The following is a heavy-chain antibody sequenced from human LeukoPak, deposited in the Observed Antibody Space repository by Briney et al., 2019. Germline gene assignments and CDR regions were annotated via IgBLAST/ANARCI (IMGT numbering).Heavy chain of an antibody. CDR2: ISSSSSYI. V-gene: IGHV3-21*04. CDR3: AKHPHYYDSSGYLGY. CDR1: GFTFSSNS. D-gene: IGHD3-22*01. J-gene: IGHJ4*02. Sequence: GGSLRLSCAASGFTFSSNSMNWVRQAPGKGLEWVSSISSSSSYIYYADSVKGRFTISRDNAKNSLYLQMNSLRAEDTAVYYCAKHPHYYDSSGYLGYWGQGILVTVSS.